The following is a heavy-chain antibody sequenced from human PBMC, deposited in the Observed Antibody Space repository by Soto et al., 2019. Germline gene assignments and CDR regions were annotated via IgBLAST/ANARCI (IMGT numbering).Heavy chain of an antibody. CDR2: ISAYNGNT. Sequence: QVQLVQSGVEVEKPGASVKVSCKASGYTFTSYGVSWVRQAPGQGLEWMGWISAYNGNTNYAQQFQGRVTMTTDTSTSTAYMELRSLRSDDTAVYYCARDVPTVTTGGPDYWGQGTLVTVSS. CDR1: GYTFTSYG. V-gene: IGHV1-18*01. D-gene: IGHD4-17*01. CDR3: ARDVPTVTTGGPDY. J-gene: IGHJ4*02.